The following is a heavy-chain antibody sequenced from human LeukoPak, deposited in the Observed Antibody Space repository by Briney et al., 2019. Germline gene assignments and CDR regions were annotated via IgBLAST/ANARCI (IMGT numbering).Heavy chain of an antibody. V-gene: IGHV3-30*02. CDR3: AKFPDPSGSWDFDY. CDR1: GFTFSSYS. D-gene: IGHD1-26*01. CDR2: IRYDGSNK. Sequence: PGGSLRLSCAASGFTFSSYSMNWVRQAPGKGLEWVAFIRYDGSNKYYADSVKGRFTISRDNSKNTLYLQMNSLRAEDTAVYYCAKFPDPSGSWDFDYWGQGTLVTVSS. J-gene: IGHJ4*02.